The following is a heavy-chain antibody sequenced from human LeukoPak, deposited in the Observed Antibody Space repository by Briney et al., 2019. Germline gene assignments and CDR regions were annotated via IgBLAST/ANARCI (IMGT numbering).Heavy chain of an antibody. CDR2: ISGSGGNT. Sequence: GGSLRLSCAASGFTFSSYPLSWVRQAPGRGLEWVSGISGSGGNTYYADSVKGRFTISRDYSRNTLDLQMNSLRAEDTAVYYCAKSKFATSGYDGSLDHWGQGTLVTVSS. J-gene: IGHJ4*02. V-gene: IGHV3-23*01. D-gene: IGHD5-12*01. CDR1: GFTFSSYP. CDR3: AKSKFATSGYDGSLDH.